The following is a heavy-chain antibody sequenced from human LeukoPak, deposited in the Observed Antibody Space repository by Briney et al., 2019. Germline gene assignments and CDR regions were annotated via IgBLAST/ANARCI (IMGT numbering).Heavy chain of an antibody. Sequence: SETLSLTCTVSGGSISSYYWSWIRQPPGKGLEWIGYIYYSGSTSYNPSLKSRVTLSVDTSKNQFSLKLSSVTAADTAVYYCARVGITIFGVGPEYFQHWGQGTLVTVSS. CDR1: GGSISSYY. J-gene: IGHJ1*01. D-gene: IGHD3-3*01. V-gene: IGHV4-59*01. CDR3: ARVGITIFGVGPEYFQH. CDR2: IYYSGST.